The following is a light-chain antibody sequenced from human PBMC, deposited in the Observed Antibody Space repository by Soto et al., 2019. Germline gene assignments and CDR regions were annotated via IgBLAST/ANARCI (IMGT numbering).Light chain of an antibody. CDR1: QSVSTY. CDR3: QQRSNWPST. J-gene: IGKJ4*01. V-gene: IGKV3-11*01. Sequence: EIVLTQSPVTLSLSPGERATLSCRASQSVSTYLAWYQQKPGRAPRLLIYEASSRATGIPARFSGSGSGTDFTLTISSLEPEDFAVYYCQQRSNWPSTFGGGTKVEIK. CDR2: EAS.